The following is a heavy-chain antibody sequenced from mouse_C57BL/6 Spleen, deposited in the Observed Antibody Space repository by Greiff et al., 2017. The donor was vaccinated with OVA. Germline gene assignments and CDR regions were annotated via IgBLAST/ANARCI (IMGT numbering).Heavy chain of an antibody. V-gene: IGHV1-81*01. Sequence: QVQLKESGAELARPGASVKLSCKASGYTFTSYGISWVKQRTGQGLEWIGEIYPRSGNTYYNEKFKGKATLTADKSSSTAYMELRSLTSEDSAVYFCANYDYDAAMDYWGQGTSVTVSS. J-gene: IGHJ4*01. CDR1: GYTFTSYG. D-gene: IGHD2-4*01. CDR3: ANYDYDAAMDY. CDR2: IYPRSGNT.